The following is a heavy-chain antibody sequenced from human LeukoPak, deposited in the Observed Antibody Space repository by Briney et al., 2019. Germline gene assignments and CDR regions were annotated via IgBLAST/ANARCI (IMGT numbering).Heavy chain of an antibody. CDR1: GGSISNYY. Sequence: PSETLSLTCTVSGGSISNYYWSWVRQPPEKGLEWMGNIYYSGKTNYNPSLKRRANISGEKTKNHSSLKLTSVTAADTAIYYCARATYYYGSGSVYFDYWGQGTLVTVSS. CDR2: IYYSGKT. D-gene: IGHD3-10*01. CDR3: ARATYYYGSGSVYFDY. V-gene: IGHV4-59*01. J-gene: IGHJ4*02.